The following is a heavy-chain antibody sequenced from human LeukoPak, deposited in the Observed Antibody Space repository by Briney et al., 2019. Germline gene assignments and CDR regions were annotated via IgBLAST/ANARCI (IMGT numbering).Heavy chain of an antibody. Sequence: GGSLRLSCAASGFTFSSYAMSWVRQAPGKGLEWVSTISGSGGSTYYADSVEGQFTISRDNSKNTLYLQMNSLRAEDTAVYYCAKGAWAATAGYFDYWGQGTLVTVSS. CDR3: AKGAWAATAGYFDY. V-gene: IGHV3-23*01. CDR2: ISGSGGST. D-gene: IGHD6-13*01. CDR1: GFTFSSYA. J-gene: IGHJ4*02.